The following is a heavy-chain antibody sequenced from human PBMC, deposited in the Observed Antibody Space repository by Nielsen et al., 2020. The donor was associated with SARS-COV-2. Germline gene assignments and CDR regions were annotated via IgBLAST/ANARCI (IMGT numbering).Heavy chain of an antibody. CDR2: IWYDGSNK. CDR3: ARDRGYSYGTGYFDY. D-gene: IGHD5-18*01. CDR1: GFTFSSYG. Sequence: GESLRLSCAASGFTFSSYGMHWVRQAPGKGLEWVAVIWYDGSNKYYADSVKGRFTISRNNSKNPLYLQINSLRAEEKAVYYCARDRGYSYGTGYFDYWGQGTLVTVSS. V-gene: IGHV3-33*01. J-gene: IGHJ4*02.